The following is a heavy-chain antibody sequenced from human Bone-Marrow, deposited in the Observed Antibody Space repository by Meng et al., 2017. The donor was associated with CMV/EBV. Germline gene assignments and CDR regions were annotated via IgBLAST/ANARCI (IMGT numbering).Heavy chain of an antibody. CDR2: INPNSGGT. J-gene: IGHJ4*02. D-gene: IGHD1/OR15-1a*01. V-gene: IGHV1-2*02. CDR1: GYTFTGYY. CDR3: ARDSPYNWNKYERHDLDY. Sequence: ASVKVSCKASGYTFTGYYMHWVRQAPGQGLEWMGWINPNSGGTNYAQKFQCRVTMTRDTSISTAYMELSRLRSDDTAVYYCARDSPYNWNKYERHDLDYWGQGTLVTVSS.